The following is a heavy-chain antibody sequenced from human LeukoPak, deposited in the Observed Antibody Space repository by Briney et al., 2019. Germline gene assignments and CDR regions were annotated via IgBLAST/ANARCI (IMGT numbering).Heavy chain of an antibody. CDR2: ISAYNGNT. J-gene: IGHJ4*02. D-gene: IGHD6-19*01. CDR3: ARENEDSSGWYFDY. CDR1: GYTFTSYG. Sequence: ASVKVSCKASGYTFTSYGISWVRQAPGQGLEWMGWISAYNGNTNYAQKLQGRVTMTTDTSTSTAYMELRSLRPDDTAVYYCARENEDSSGWYFDYWGQGTLVTVSS. V-gene: IGHV1-18*01.